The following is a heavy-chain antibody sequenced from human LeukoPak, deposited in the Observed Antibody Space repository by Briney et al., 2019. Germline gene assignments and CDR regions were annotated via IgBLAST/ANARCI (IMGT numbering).Heavy chain of an antibody. CDR3: AKILGAAGLDY. CDR2: ISGSGGNR. V-gene: IGHV3-23*01. CDR1: GFTFSSSA. J-gene: IGHJ4*02. D-gene: IGHD6-13*01. Sequence: GESLRLSCAASGFTFSSSAMSWVRQAPGKGLEWVSSISGSGGNRYYADSVKGRFTISRDNSKNTLFLQMNSLGAEDTATYLCAKILGAAGLDYWGQGTLVIVSS.